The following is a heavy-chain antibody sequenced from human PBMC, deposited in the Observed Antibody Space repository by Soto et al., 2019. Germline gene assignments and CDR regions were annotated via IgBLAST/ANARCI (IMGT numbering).Heavy chain of an antibody. CDR1: GYTFTSYG. V-gene: IGHV1-18*01. J-gene: IGHJ5*02. CDR3: ARVSSPLVGKYNWFDP. CDR2: ISAYNGNT. D-gene: IGHD2-8*02. Sequence: ASVKVSCKASGYTFTSYGISWVRQAPGQGLEWMGWISAYNGNTNYAQKLQGRVTMTTDTSTSTAYMELRSLRSDDTAVYYCARVSSPLVGKYNWFDPWGQGTLVTVSS.